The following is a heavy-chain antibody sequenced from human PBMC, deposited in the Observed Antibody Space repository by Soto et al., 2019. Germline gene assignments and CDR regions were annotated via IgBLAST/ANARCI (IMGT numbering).Heavy chain of an antibody. D-gene: IGHD5-12*01. CDR2: VYYTGST. CDR3: ARHSNDYRKSFAY. Sequence: SETLSLTCTVSGGSISGYYWSWFRQPPGKGLEWIASVYYTGSTNYNPSLKSRVTISLDTSKTQFSLKLSSVTAADSAVYFCARHSNDYRKSFAYWGQGSLVTVSS. CDR1: GGSISGYY. J-gene: IGHJ4*02. V-gene: IGHV4-59*08.